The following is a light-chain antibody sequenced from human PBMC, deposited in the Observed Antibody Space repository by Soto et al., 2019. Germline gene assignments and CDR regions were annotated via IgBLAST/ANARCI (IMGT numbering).Light chain of an antibody. J-gene: IGKJ1*01. CDR3: QQYHNRPPWT. CDR2: GAS. Sequence: EIVMTQSPATLSVSPGERATLSCRASQSVSSILAWYQQKPGQAPRLLIYGASTRATGIPARFSGSGSGTEFTLTISSLQSEDFAVYYCQQYHNRPPWTFGQGTKVEIK. V-gene: IGKV3-15*01. CDR1: QSVSSI.